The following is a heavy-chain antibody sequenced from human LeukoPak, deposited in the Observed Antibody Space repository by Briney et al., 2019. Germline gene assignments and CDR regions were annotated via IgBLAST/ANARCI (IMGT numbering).Heavy chain of an antibody. J-gene: IGHJ4*02. CDR1: GYTFTSYD. CDR2: INAGNGNT. D-gene: IGHD4-17*01. Sequence: ASVKVSCKASGYTFTSYDINWVRQAPGQRLEWMGWINAGNGNTKYSQKFQGRVTITRDTSASTAYMELSSLRSEDTAVYYCARADDDYGDYAYYFDYWGQGTLVTVSS. CDR3: ARADDDYGDYAYYFDY. V-gene: IGHV1-3*01.